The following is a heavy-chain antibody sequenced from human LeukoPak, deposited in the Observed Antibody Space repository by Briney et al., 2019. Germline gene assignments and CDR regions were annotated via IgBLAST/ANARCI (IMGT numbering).Heavy chain of an antibody. CDR1: GFTLSTYA. CDR3: ARSFPARGQWPFDP. CDR2: TSSSDAGT. J-gene: IGHJ5*02. Sequence: GGSLRLSCAASGFTLSTYAMSWVRQTPGKCLEWVAATSSSDAGTYHADSVRGRFTISRDNSKNTLYLQMNSLRAEDAAVYYCARSFPARGQWPFDPWGQGTLVTVSS. D-gene: IGHD6-19*01. V-gene: IGHV3-23*01.